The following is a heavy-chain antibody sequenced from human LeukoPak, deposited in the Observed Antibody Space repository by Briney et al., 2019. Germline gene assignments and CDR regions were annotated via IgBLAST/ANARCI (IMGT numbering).Heavy chain of an antibody. J-gene: IGHJ4*02. CDR2: IIPIFGTA. CDR1: GGTFSSYA. D-gene: IGHD5-18*01. V-gene: IGHV1-69*05. Sequence: SVKVSCKASGGTFSSYAISWVRQAPGHGLEWMGRIIPIFGTANYAQKFQGRVTITTDESTSTAYMELSSLRSEDTAVYYCARDGWSDTAMATGSFYFDYWGQGTLVTVSS. CDR3: ARDGWSDTAMATGSFYFDY.